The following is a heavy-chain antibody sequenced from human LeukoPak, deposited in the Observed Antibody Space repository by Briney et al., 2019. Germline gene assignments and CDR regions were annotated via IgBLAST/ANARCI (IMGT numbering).Heavy chain of an antibody. CDR3: ARGHFWSAPAGPNWFDP. D-gene: IGHD3-3*02. Sequence: SVKVSCKASGGTFSSYAISWVRQAPGQGLEWMGGIIPIFGTANYAQKFQGRVTITTDESTSTAYMELSSLRSEDTAVYYCARGHFWSAPAGPNWFDPWGQGTLVTVSS. V-gene: IGHV1-69*05. CDR1: GGTFSSYA. CDR2: IIPIFGTA. J-gene: IGHJ5*02.